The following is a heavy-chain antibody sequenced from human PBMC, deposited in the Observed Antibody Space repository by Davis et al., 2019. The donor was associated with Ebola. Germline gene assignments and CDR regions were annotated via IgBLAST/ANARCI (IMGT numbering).Heavy chain of an antibody. CDR1: GFTFNNYA. Sequence: PGGSLRLSCAASGFTFNNYAMSWVRQAPGKGLEWVANIKADGSDKYYVDSVKGRFTISRDNGKNSLYLQMNSLRAEDTAVYYCARGIATGVDYFDYWGQGTLVTVSS. V-gene: IGHV3-7*03. CDR3: ARGIATGVDYFDY. CDR2: IKADGSDK. D-gene: IGHD7-27*01. J-gene: IGHJ4*02.